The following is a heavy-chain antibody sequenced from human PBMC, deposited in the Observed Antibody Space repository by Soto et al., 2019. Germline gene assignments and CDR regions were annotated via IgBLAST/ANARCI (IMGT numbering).Heavy chain of an antibody. Sequence: VASVKVSCKASGYTFTSYAMHWVLQAPGQRLEWMGWINAGNGNTKYSQKFQGRVTITRDTSASTAYMELSSLRSEDTAVYYCARAEGVRSWYFNYWGQGTLVTVSS. CDR2: INAGNGNT. V-gene: IGHV1-3*01. J-gene: IGHJ4*02. CDR3: ARAEGVRSWYFNY. CDR1: GYTFTSYA. D-gene: IGHD6-13*01.